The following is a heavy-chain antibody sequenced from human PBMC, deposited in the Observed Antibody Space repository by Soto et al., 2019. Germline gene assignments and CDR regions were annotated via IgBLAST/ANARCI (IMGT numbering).Heavy chain of an antibody. CDR2: ISYDGSNK. CDR1: GFTFSGYA. D-gene: IGHD1-20*01. J-gene: IGHJ4*02. CDR3: ARGITGTNGPFDY. V-gene: IGHV3-30-3*01. Sequence: QVQLVESGGGVVQPGRSLRLSCAASGFTFSGYAMHWVRQAPGKGLEWVAVISYDGSNKYYADSVKGRFTISRDNSKNTLYLQMNSLRAEDTAVYYCARGITGTNGPFDYWGQGTLVTVSS.